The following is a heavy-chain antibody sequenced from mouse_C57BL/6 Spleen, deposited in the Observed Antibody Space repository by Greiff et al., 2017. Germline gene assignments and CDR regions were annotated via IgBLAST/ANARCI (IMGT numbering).Heavy chain of an antibody. CDR2: IYPSDSET. V-gene: IGHV1-61*01. CDR3: ARGDYDYGLLDY. CDR1: GYTFTSYW. D-gene: IGHD2-4*01. J-gene: IGHJ2*01. Sequence: QVQLQQSGAELVRPGSSVKLSCKASGYTFTSYWMDWVKQRPGQGLEWIGNIYPSDSETHYNQKFKNKATLTVDKSSSTAYMQLSSLTSEDSAVYYCARGDYDYGLLDYWGQGTTLTVSS.